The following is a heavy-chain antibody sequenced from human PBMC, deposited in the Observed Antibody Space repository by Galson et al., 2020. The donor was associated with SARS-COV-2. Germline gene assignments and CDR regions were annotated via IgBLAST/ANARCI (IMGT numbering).Heavy chain of an antibody. J-gene: IGHJ6*04. CDR1: GGTFSSYS. Sequence: SVKVSCKASGGTFSSYSMSWVRQAPGQGLEWMGGIIPILITPNYAQKFQGRVTMTEDTSTDTAYMELSSLRSEDTAVYYCSTAPAVVPDAMGYSYSYGIDVWDKGTTVTVSS. CDR3: STAPAVVPDAMGYSYSYGIDV. D-gene: IGHD2-2*01. CDR2: IIPILITP. V-gene: IGHV1-69*06.